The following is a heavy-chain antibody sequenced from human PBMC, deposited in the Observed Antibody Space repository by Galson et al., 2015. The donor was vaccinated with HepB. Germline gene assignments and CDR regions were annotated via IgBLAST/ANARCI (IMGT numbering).Heavy chain of an antibody. CDR1: GFTFSSYA. CDR2: ISYDGSNK. Sequence: SLRLSCAASGFTFSSYAMHWVRQAPGKGLEWVAVISYDGSNKYYADSVKGRFTISRDNSKNTLYLQMNSLRAEDTAVYYCARGLCSGGSCYFSYYYYGMDVWGQGTTVTVSS. D-gene: IGHD2-15*01. J-gene: IGHJ6*02. V-gene: IGHV3-30*04. CDR3: ARGLCSGGSCYFSYYYYGMDV.